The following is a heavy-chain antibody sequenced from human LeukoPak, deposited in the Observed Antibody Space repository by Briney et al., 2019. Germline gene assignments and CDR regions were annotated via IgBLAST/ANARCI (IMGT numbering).Heavy chain of an antibody. CDR1: GFTFSSYE. CDR3: VRDKLVGPSRLDH. CDR2: ISSSGSTI. D-gene: IGHD1-26*01. J-gene: IGHJ4*02. Sequence: GGSLRLSCAASGFTFSSYEMNWVRQAPGKRVEWGLCISSSGSTIYYADSVKGRFTISRDNAKNSLYLQMNSLRAEDTAVYYCVRDKLVGPSRLDHWGQGTLVTVSS. V-gene: IGHV3-48*03.